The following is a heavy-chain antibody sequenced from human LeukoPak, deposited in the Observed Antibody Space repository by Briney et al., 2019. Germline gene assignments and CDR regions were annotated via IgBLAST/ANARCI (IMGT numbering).Heavy chain of an antibody. CDR3: AKVVSDYGDYGDPYHFDY. Sequence: GGSLRLSCAASGFTFDDYAMHWVRQAPGRGLEWVSGISWNSGSIGYADSVKGRFTISRDNAKNSLYLQMNSLRAEDTALYYCAKVVSDYGDYGDPYHFDYWGQGTLVTVSS. CDR1: GFTFDDYA. J-gene: IGHJ4*02. V-gene: IGHV3-9*01. CDR2: ISWNSGSI. D-gene: IGHD4-17*01.